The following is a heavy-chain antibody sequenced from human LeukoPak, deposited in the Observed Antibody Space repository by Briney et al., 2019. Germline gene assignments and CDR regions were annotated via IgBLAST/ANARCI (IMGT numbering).Heavy chain of an antibody. CDR2: ISGSGGST. D-gene: IGHD3-3*01. CDR1: GFTFSSYA. CDR3: AKDEGVRFLEWFFDY. V-gene: IGHV3-23*01. J-gene: IGHJ4*02. Sequence: GGSLRLSCAASGFTFSSYAMSWVRQAPGKGLEWVSAISGSGGSTYYADSVRGRFTISRDNSKNTLYLQMNSLRAEDTAVYYCAKDEGVRFLEWFFDYWGQGTLVTVSS.